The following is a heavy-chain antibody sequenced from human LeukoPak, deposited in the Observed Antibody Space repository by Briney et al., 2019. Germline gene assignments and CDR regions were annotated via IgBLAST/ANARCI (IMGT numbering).Heavy chain of an antibody. CDR2: IYYSGST. Sequence: SETLSLACTVSGGSISSGDYYWSWIRQPPGKGLEWIGYIYYSGSTYYNPSLKSRVTISVDTSKNQFSLKLSSVTAADTAVYYCGGSGYGLDAFDIWGQGTMVTVSS. V-gene: IGHV4-30-4*02. CDR3: GGSGYGLDAFDI. CDR1: GGSISSGDYY. D-gene: IGHD3-22*01. J-gene: IGHJ3*02.